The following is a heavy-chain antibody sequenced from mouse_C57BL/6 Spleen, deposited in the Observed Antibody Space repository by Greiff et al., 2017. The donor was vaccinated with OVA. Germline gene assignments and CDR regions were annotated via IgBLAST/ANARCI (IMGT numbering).Heavy chain of an antibody. V-gene: IGHV1-18*01. Sequence: EVQLQQSGPELVKPGASVKIPCKASGYPFTDYNMDWVKQSHGKSLEWIGDINPNNGGTIYNQKFKGKATLTVDKSSSTAYMELRSLTSEDTAVYYCASSKLGQFAYWGQGTLVTVSA. CDR2: INPNNGGT. CDR3: ASSKLGQFAY. CDR1: GYPFTDYN. D-gene: IGHD4-1*01. J-gene: IGHJ3*01.